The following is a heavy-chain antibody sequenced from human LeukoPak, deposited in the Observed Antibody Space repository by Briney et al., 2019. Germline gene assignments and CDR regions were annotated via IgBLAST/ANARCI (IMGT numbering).Heavy chain of an antibody. CDR2: IDPSDSYT. Sequence: GGSLQISCKGSGYSFTSYWISWVRQMPGKGLEWMGKIDPSDSYTNCSPSFQGHVTISADKSISTAYLQWSSLKASDTAMYYCARQDCSGGSCLYGVDVWGQGTTVTVSS. V-gene: IGHV5-10-1*01. J-gene: IGHJ6*02. CDR3: ARQDCSGGSCLYGVDV. CDR1: GYSFTSYW. D-gene: IGHD2-15*01.